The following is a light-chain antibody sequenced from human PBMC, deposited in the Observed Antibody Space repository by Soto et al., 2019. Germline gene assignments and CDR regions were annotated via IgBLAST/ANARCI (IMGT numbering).Light chain of an antibody. CDR3: QQYNNWPRT. Sequence: EIVLTQSPVTLSLSRGERATLSCRASQSVSNYLTWYQQKPGQAPRLLIYGASTRATGIPARFSGSGSGTEFTLTISSLQSEDFAVYYCQQYNNWPRTFGQGTKVDIK. J-gene: IGKJ1*01. CDR2: GAS. CDR1: QSVSNY. V-gene: IGKV3-15*01.